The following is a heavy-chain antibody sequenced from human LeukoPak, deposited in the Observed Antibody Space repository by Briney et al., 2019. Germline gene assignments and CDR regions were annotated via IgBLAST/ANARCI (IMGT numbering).Heavy chain of an antibody. D-gene: IGHD3-10*01. Sequence: PSETLSLTCTVSGGSISSYYWSWIRQPPGKGLEWIGEINHSGSTNYNPSLKSRVTISVDTSKKQFSLKLSSVTAADTAVYYCARRVGRWFGERAYYYNYMDVWGKGTTVTISS. CDR2: INHSGST. J-gene: IGHJ6*03. CDR1: GGSISSYY. V-gene: IGHV4-34*01. CDR3: ARRVGRWFGERAYYYNYMDV.